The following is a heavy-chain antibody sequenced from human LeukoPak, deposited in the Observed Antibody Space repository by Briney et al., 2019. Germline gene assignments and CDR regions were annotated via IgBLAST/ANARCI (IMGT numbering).Heavy chain of an antibody. J-gene: IGHJ5*02. CDR1: GGSISGYY. CDR2: TYTSGST. D-gene: IGHD3-3*01. V-gene: IGHV4-4*07. Sequence: SETLSLTCTVSGGSISGYYWSWIRQPAGKGLEWIGRTYTSGSTNYNPSLKSRVTISVDTSRNQFSLKLSSVTAADTVVYYCARERERDFWSGSNWFDPWGQGTLVTVSS. CDR3: ARERERDFWSGSNWFDP.